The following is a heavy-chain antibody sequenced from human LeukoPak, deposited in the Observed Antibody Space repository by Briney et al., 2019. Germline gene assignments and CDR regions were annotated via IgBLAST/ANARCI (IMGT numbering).Heavy chain of an antibody. CDR1: GYSFSNNW. CDR2: IYCGDSET. V-gene: IGHV5-51*01. J-gene: IGHJ4*02. D-gene: IGHD3-16*01. Sequence: GESLKISCKGSGYSFSNNWIGWVRQMPGKGLEWMGVIYCGDSETRYNPSFQGQVTMSADKSTSTAHLQWSSLKASDTAMYYCARVFLSEGGGTDWGQGPLVTVSS. CDR3: ARVFLSEGGGTD.